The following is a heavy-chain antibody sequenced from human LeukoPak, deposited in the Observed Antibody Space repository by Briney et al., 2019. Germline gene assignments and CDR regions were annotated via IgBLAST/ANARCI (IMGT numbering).Heavy chain of an antibody. Sequence: PSETLSLTCTVSGGSISSRSYYWGWIRQPPGKGLEWIGSIYYSGSTDYNPSLKSRVTISIDTSKNQFSLKLSSVTAADTAVYYCARVGLGYRYDNWFDPWGQGTLVTVSS. CDR1: GGSISSRSYY. CDR3: ARVGLGYRYDNWFDP. J-gene: IGHJ5*02. D-gene: IGHD5-18*01. V-gene: IGHV4-39*01. CDR2: IYYSGST.